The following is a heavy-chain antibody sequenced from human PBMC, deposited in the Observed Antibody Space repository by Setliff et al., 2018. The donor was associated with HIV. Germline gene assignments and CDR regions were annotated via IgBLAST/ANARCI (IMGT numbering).Heavy chain of an antibody. CDR2: INHSGRT. D-gene: IGHD3-3*01. V-gene: IGHV4-34*01. Sequence: SETLSLTCAVYGGSFSGYCWSWIRQPPGRGLEWIGEINHSGRTKYNPSLKSRVTISVDTSKNQFSLRLSSVAAGDTAVYYCARSIVPVASGYSSFSDHWGQGTLVTVSS. CDR1: GGSFSGYC. CDR3: ARSIVPVASGYSSFSDH. J-gene: IGHJ4*02.